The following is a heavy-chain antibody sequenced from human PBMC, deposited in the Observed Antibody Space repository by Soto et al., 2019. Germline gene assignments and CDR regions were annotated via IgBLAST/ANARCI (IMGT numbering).Heavy chain of an antibody. V-gene: IGHV4-34*01. CDR2: INHSGST. D-gene: IGHD2-2*03. CDR3: ARGMDSAKMAY. Sequence: QVQLQQWGAGLLKPSETLSLTCAVYGGSFIGYYWSWIRQPPGKGLEWIGGINHSGSTPYNPSLNSRVTISVDMSKNQFSLKLTSVTAADTAVYYCARGMDSAKMAYWGQGTLVTVSS. CDR1: GGSFIGYY. J-gene: IGHJ4*02.